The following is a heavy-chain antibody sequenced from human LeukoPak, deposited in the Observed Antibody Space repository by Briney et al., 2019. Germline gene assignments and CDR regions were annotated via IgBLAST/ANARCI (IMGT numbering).Heavy chain of an antibody. D-gene: IGHD3-22*01. V-gene: IGHV4-59*01. J-gene: IGHJ4*02. CDR2: IYYSGST. CDR1: GGSISSYY. CDR3: ARDYSSGYYLFDY. Sequence: PSETLSLTCTVSGGSISSYYWSWIRQPPGKGLEWIGYIYYSGSTNYNPSLKSRVTISVDTSKNQFSLKLSSVTAADTAVYYCARDYSSGYYLFDYWGQGTLVIVSS.